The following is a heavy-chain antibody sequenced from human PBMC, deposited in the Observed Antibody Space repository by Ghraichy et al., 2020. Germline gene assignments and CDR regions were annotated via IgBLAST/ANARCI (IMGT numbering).Heavy chain of an antibody. CDR3: TWGDEPTPGPYYYYGMDV. D-gene: IGHD3-16*01. V-gene: IGHV3-73*01. Sequence: GGSLRLSCAASGFTFSGSAMHWVRQASGKGLEWVGQSKANTYATAYAASVKGRFTISRDDSKNTAYLQMNNLKTEDTAVYYCTWGDEPTPGPYYYYGMDVWGQGTTVTVSS. J-gene: IGHJ6*02. CDR1: GFTFSGSA. CDR2: SKANTYAT.